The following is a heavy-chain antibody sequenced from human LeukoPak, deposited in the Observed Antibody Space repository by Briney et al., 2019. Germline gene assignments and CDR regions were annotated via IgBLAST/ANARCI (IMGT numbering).Heavy chain of an antibody. Sequence: PSETLSLTCTVSGGSISSYYWSWIRQPPGKGLEWIGYIYYSGSTNYNPSLKSRVTISVDTSKNQFSLKLSSVTAADTAAYYCARGGRPDYYDSTGSFDYWGQGTLVTVSS. CDR3: ARGGRPDYYDSTGSFDY. CDR1: GGSISSYY. CDR2: IYYSGST. J-gene: IGHJ4*02. V-gene: IGHV4-59*01. D-gene: IGHD3-22*01.